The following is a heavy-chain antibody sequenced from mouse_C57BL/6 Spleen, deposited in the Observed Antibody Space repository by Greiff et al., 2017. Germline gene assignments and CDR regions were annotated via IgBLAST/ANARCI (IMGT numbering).Heavy chain of an antibody. D-gene: IGHD1-1*01. CDR2: IYPGSGNT. Sequence: QVQLQQSGAELVRPGASVKLSCKASGYTFTDYYINWVKQRPGQGLEWIARIYPGSGNTYYNEKFKGKATLTAEKSSSTAYMQLSSLTSEDSAVYFCAREGSSPYFDYWGQGTTLTVSS. CDR1: GYTFTDYY. J-gene: IGHJ2*01. V-gene: IGHV1-76*01. CDR3: AREGSSPYFDY.